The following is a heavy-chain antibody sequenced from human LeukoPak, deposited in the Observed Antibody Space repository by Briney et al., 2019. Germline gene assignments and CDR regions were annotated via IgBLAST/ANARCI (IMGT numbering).Heavy chain of an antibody. CDR3: ARHGLAELQLLSWFDY. Sequence: GGSLRLSCAASGFTFSSYGMSWVRQAPGKGLEWVSTISGSGGSTYYADSVKGRFTISRDNAKNSMYLQMNNLRAEDTAVYYCARHGLAELQLLSWFDYWGPGSLVTVSS. CDR2: ISGSGGST. J-gene: IGHJ5*01. D-gene: IGHD2-21*02. CDR1: GFTFSSYG. V-gene: IGHV3-23*01.